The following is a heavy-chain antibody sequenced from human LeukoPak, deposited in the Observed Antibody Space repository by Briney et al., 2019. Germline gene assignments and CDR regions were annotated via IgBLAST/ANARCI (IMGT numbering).Heavy chain of an antibody. Sequence: ASVMVSCKASGYTLMNYGISWVRQAPGQGLEWMGWISGNNGNTNYAQYLQGRVTMTTDTSTNTAYMELRSLRSDDTAVYYCARQRGTTWWDLVDYWGQGTLVTVSS. V-gene: IGHV1-18*01. CDR2: ISGNNGNT. D-gene: IGHD1-7*01. CDR3: ARQRGTTWWDLVDY. CDR1: GYTLMNYG. J-gene: IGHJ4*02.